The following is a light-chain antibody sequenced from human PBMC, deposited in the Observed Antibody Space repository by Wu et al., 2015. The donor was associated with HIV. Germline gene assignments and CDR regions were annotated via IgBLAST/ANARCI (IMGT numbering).Light chain of an antibody. V-gene: IGKV1-27*01. CDR3: QKYNSAPRT. Sequence: EIQMTQSPSSLSASVGDRVTITCRASQGITNYLAWYQQKPGKVPKVLIYAASTLQSGAPSRFSGSGSGTDFTLTINSLQPEDVATYYCQKYNSAPRTFGQGTKVEIK. J-gene: IGKJ1*01. CDR2: AAS. CDR1: QGITNY.